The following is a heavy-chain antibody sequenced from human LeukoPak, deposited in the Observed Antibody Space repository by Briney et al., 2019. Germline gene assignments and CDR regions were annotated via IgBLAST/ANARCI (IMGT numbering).Heavy chain of an antibody. CDR2: IKQDGSEK. J-gene: IGHJ4*02. CDR3: ARGSGWYYY. Sequence: GGSLRLSCAASVFTFSNHWMSWVRQAPGKGLEWVANIKQDGSEKYYVDSVKGRFTISRDNAKNSLYLQMNSLRAEDTAVYYCARGSGWYYYWGQGTLVTVSS. CDR1: VFTFSNHW. V-gene: IGHV3-7*04. D-gene: IGHD6-19*01.